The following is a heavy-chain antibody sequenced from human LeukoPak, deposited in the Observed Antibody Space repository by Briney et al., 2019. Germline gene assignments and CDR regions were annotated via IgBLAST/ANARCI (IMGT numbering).Heavy chain of an antibody. J-gene: IGHJ4*02. CDR1: GGSISSYY. CDR3: ARDEGSRGYSGYDL. Sequence: KPSETLSLTCTVSGGSISSYYWSWIRQPPGKGLEWIGYIYYSGSTNYNPSLKSRVTISVDTSKNQFSLKLSSVTAADTAIYYCARDEGSRGYSGYDLWGQGTLVTVSS. V-gene: IGHV4-59*01. D-gene: IGHD5-12*01. CDR2: IYYSGST.